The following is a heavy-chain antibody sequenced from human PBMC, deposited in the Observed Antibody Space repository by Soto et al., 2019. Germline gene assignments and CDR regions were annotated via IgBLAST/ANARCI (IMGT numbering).Heavy chain of an antibody. CDR2: IIPIFGTA. CDR1: GGTFSRHA. CDR3: ARGWGYDSNDYYYAY. D-gene: IGHD3-22*01. Sequence: QVQLVQSGAEVRKPGSSVKVSCKASGGTFSRHAISWVRQAPGQGLEWMGGIIPIFGTANHAQKFQVRVTIIADESTSTVYMELSSLRSEDTAMYYCARGWGYDSNDYYYAYWGQATLVIVSS. J-gene: IGHJ4*02. V-gene: IGHV1-69*01.